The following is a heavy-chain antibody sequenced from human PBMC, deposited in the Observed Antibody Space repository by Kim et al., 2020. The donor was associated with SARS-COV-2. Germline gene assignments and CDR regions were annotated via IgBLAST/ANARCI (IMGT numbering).Heavy chain of an antibody. CDR1: GYTFTGYY. CDR3: ARDPLYYDSSGYYPADAFDI. CDR2: INPNSGGT. Sequence: SVKVSCKASGYTFTGYYMHWVRQAPGQGLEWMGWINPNSGGTNYAQKFQGWVTMTRDTSISTAYMELSRLRSPDTAVYYCARDPLYYDSSGYYPADAFDIWGQGTMVTVSS. V-gene: IGHV1-2*04. D-gene: IGHD3-22*01. J-gene: IGHJ3*02.